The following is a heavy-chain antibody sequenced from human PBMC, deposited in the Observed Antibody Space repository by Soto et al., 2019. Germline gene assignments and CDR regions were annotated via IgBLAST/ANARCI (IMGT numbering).Heavy chain of an antibody. CDR3: AAVWLRFLEGFPQPYSVMAV. D-gene: IGHD3-3*01. V-gene: IGHV1-58*01. J-gene: IGHJ6*02. CDR2: IVVGSGNT. Sequence: SVKVSCKASGFTFASTAVQWARQARGQSLEWIGWIVVGSGNTNYAQKFQERVTITRDMSTSTAYMELSSLRSEDTAVYYCAAVWLRFLEGFPQPYSVMAVWGQGTTVTVSS. CDR1: GFTFASTA.